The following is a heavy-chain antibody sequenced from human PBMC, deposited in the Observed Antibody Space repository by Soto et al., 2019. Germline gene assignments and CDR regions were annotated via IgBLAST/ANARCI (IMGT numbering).Heavy chain of an antibody. J-gene: IGHJ4*02. CDR2: ISSSSSYI. CDR3: ARGNAKGLHLGELPPWNY. Sequence: EVQLVESGGGLVKPGGSLRLSCAASGFTFSSYSMNWVRQAPGKGLEWVSSISSSSSYIYYADSVKGRFTISRDNAKNSLYLQMNSLRAEDTAVYYCARGNAKGLHLGELPPWNYWGQGTLVTVSS. V-gene: IGHV3-21*01. CDR1: GFTFSSYS. D-gene: IGHD3-16*01.